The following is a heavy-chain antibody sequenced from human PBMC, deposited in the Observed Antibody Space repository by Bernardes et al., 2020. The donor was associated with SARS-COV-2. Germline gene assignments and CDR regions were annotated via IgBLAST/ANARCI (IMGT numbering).Heavy chain of an antibody. V-gene: IGHV3-7*01. CDR3: ARAGYYYYGMDV. Sequence: GGSLRLSCAASGFTFSSYWMSWVRQAPGKGLEWVANIKQDGSEKYYMDSMKGRFTISRDNAKNSLYLQMDSLRAEDTALYYCARAGYYYYGMDVWGQGITVTVSS. J-gene: IGHJ6*02. CDR1: GFTFSSYW. CDR2: IKQDGSEK. D-gene: IGHD2-2*03.